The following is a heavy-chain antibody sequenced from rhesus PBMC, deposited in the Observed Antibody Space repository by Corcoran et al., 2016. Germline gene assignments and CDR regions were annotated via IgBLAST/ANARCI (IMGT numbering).Heavy chain of an antibody. CDR3: TRSRVVVSATPDY. D-gene: IGHD2-39*02. CDR2: TTPSNGNT. CDR1: GYTSTSYY. J-gene: IGHJ4*01. Sequence: QVQLVQSGAEVKKPGASVKLSCKASGYTSTSYYINWVRQAPGQVLEWMGLTTPSNGNTCYAQSFQRGVTVTRDTSTSTAYMELSSLRSEDTAVYYCTRSRVVVSATPDYWGQGVLVTVSS. V-gene: IGHV1S9*01.